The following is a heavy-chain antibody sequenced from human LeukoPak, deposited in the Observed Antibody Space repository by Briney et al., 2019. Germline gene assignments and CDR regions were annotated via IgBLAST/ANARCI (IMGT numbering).Heavy chain of an antibody. CDR1: GGSISSSSYY. CDR3: AREGSVRDFDY. CDR2: IYYSGST. D-gene: IGHD3-10*02. J-gene: IGHJ4*02. Sequence: PSETLSLTCTVSGGSISSSSYYWGWIRQPPGKGLEWIGSIYYSGSTYYNPSLKSRVTISVDTSKNQFSLKLGSVTAADTAVYYCAREGSVRDFDYWGQGTLVTVSS. V-gene: IGHV4-39*07.